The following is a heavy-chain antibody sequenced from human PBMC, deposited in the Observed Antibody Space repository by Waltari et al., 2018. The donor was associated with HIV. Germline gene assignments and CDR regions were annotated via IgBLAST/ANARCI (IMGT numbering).Heavy chain of an antibody. V-gene: IGHV1-2*02. CDR3: ARAAAGGNWFDP. CDR2: INPNSGGT. J-gene: IGHJ5*02. Sequence: QVQLVQSGAEVKKPGASVKVSCKASGYTFTCYSLPWVRQAPGQGLEGMGWINPNSGGTNYAQKFQGRVTMTRDTSISTAYMELSRLRSDDTAVYYCARAAAGGNWFDPWGQGTLVTVSS. D-gene: IGHD1-26*01. CDR1: GYTFTCYS.